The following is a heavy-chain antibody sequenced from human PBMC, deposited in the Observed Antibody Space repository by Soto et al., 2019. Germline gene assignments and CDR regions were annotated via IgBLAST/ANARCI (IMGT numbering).Heavy chain of an antibody. D-gene: IGHD2-15*01. Sequence: GGSLRLSCAASGFTFSSYAMSCVRQAPGKGLEWVSAISGSGGSTYYADSVKGRFTISRDNSKNTLYLQMNTLRAEDTAVYYCARGAVAAGDFDYWGQGTLVTVSS. V-gene: IGHV3-23*01. J-gene: IGHJ4*02. CDR2: ISGSGGST. CDR1: GFTFSSYA. CDR3: ARGAVAAGDFDY.